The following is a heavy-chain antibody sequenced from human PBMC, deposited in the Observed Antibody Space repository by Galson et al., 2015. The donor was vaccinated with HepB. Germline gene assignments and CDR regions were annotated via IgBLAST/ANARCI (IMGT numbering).Heavy chain of an antibody. V-gene: IGHV4-30-4*01. Sequence: TLSLTCTVSGGSISSGDYYWSWIRQPPGKGLEWIGYIYYSGSTYYNPSLKSRVTISVDTSKNQFSLKLSSVTAADTAVYYCARFPRLDVWGSYRQRFDYWGQGTLVTVSS. CDR2: IYYSGST. CDR1: GGSISSGDYY. D-gene: IGHD3-16*02. J-gene: IGHJ4*02. CDR3: ARFPRLDVWGSYRQRFDY.